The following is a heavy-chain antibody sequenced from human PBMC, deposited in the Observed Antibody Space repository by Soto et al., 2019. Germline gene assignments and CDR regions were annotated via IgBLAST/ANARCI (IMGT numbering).Heavy chain of an antibody. Sequence: GASVKVSCKASGYTFTSYYMYWVRQAPGQGLEWMGIINPSGGSTTYAQKFQGRATMTRDTSTSTVYMELSSLRSEDTAVYYCGRFGYNTALDYWGQGTLVTVSS. CDR1: GYTFTSYY. V-gene: IGHV1-46*03. CDR2: INPSGGST. CDR3: GRFGYNTALDY. J-gene: IGHJ4*02. D-gene: IGHD5-12*01.